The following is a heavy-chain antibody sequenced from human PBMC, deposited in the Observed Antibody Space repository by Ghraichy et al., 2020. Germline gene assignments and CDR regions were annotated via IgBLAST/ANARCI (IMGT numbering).Heavy chain of an antibody. Sequence: SETLSLTCTASGVSISSSYWSWIRQPPGKGLEWVGYIYYSGSTNYNPSLKSRVTILIDTSKNQFSLKLSSVTAVDTAVYYCARGGSNWFDPWGQGTLVTVSS. V-gene: IGHV4-59*01. CDR1: GVSISSSY. CDR3: ARGGSNWFDP. D-gene: IGHD5-12*01. J-gene: IGHJ5*02. CDR2: IYYSGST.